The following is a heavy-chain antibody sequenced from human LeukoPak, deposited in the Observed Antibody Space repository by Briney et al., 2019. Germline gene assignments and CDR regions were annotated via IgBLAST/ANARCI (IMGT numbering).Heavy chain of an antibody. D-gene: IGHD5-18*01. Sequence: GGSLRLSCVASGFTFSSYSMNWVRQAPGKGLEWVSSISSSSSYIYYADSVKGRFTISRDNAKNSLYLQMNSLRAEDTALYYCAKDLGYSYGRGFDYWGQGTLVTVSS. V-gene: IGHV3-21*04. CDR3: AKDLGYSYGRGFDY. CDR2: ISSSSSYI. J-gene: IGHJ4*02. CDR1: GFTFSSYS.